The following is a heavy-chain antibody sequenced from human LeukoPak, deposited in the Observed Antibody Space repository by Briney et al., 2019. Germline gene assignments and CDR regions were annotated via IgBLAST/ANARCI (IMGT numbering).Heavy chain of an antibody. CDR1: GGSISSYY. CDR3: ASLPTAMYNWNWFDP. J-gene: IGHJ5*02. CDR2: IYYSGST. V-gene: IGHV4-59*01. D-gene: IGHD1-20*01. Sequence: SETLSLTCTVSGGSISSYYWSWIRQPPGKGLEWIGYIYYSGSTNYNPSLKSRVTISVDTSKNQFSLKLSSVTAADTAVYYCASLPTAMYNWNWFDPWGQGTLVTVSS.